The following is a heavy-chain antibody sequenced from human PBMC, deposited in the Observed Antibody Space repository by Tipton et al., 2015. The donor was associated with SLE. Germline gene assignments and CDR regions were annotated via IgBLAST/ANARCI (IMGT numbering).Heavy chain of an antibody. CDR3: ARSAYDSLEP. Sequence: TLSLTCTVSGGSVSSSSKYWAWLRQPPGKGLEWIGSIYYTGTTTYYNSFLKSRVTMSVDTSKKQLSMKMTSVTVADTAVYFCARSAYDSLEPWGQGTLVTVSS. CDR2: IYYTGTTT. CDR1: GGSVSSSSKY. D-gene: IGHD5-12*01. V-gene: IGHV4-39*07. J-gene: IGHJ5*02.